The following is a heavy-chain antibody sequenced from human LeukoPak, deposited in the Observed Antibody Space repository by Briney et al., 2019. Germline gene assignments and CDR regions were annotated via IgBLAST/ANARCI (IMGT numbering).Heavy chain of an antibody. CDR1: RITFNA. CDR2: TWYEGRNK. D-gene: IGHD3-10*01. CDR3: ASELFGSGRCPDY. J-gene: IGHJ4*02. V-gene: IGHV3-33*01. Sequence: GTSLRLSCAASRITFNAIHWVRQTPGNGLEWVALTWYEGRNKYYADSVKGRFTISIDNSKTMVYLHMNSLRADDPALYYCASELFGSGRCPDYWGQGPLVTVSS.